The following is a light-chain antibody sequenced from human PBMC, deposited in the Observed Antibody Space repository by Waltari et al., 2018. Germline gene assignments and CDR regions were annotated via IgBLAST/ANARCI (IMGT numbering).Light chain of an antibody. CDR3: QQYYSRRT. V-gene: IGKV4-1*01. CDR1: QSLLYNSNDKNY. J-gene: IGKJ1*01. CDR2: WAS. Sequence: DIVMTQSPDSLAVSLGERATINCKSSQSLLYNSNDKNYLAWYQQKPGQPPKLLIYWASTRHAGCPDRFSGSGSATDFTLTISSLQAEDVAVYYCQQYYSRRTFGQGTKVEIK.